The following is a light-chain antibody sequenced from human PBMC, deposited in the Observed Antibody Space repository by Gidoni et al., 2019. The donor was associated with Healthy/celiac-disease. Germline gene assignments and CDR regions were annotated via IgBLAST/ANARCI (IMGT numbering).Light chain of an antibody. J-gene: IGKJ3*01. Sequence: ESVLTQPPGTLSLSPGERATLPCRASQSVSSSYLAWYLQKPGQSPRLLISGSSRRATGIPVRFSGSGSGTNFTLTISRLEPEDFAVYYCQKYGSSPTFGPGTKVDIK. V-gene: IGKV3-20*01. CDR3: QKYGSSPT. CDR2: GSS. CDR1: QSVSSSY.